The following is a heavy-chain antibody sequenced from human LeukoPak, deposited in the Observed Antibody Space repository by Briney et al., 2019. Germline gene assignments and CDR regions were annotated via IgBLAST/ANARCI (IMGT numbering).Heavy chain of an antibody. Sequence: SETLSLTCTVSGGSISSYYWSWLRQPAGKGLEWIGRIYTSGSTNYNPSLKSRVTMSVDTSKNQFSLKLSSVTAADTAVYYCARGLVDSSAVWYFDLWGRGTLVTVSS. CDR1: GGSISSYY. D-gene: IGHD6-19*01. CDR2: IYTSGST. CDR3: ARGLVDSSAVWYFDL. J-gene: IGHJ2*01. V-gene: IGHV4-4*07.